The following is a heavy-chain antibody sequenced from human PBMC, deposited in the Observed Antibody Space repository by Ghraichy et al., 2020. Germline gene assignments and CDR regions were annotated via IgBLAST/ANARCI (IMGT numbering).Heavy chain of an antibody. CDR3: ARLAYSDISY. J-gene: IGHJ4*02. CDR1: GGPFRVGGFY. D-gene: IGHD2-15*01. Sequence: SETLSLTCTVSGGPFRVGGFYWGWIRQPPEKGLEWIGSIYYSGTTYYNPSLKSRVTISADTSKNQFSLRLTSVTAADTAVYSCARLAYSDISYWGQGISVSVPS. CDR2: IYYSGTT. V-gene: IGHV4-39*01.